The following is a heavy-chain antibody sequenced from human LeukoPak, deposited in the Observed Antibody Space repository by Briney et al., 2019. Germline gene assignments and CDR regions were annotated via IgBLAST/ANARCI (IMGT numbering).Heavy chain of an antibody. D-gene: IGHD5-18*01. CDR1: GGSLSTFY. V-gene: IGHV4-59*01. Sequence: PSETLSLTRTVSGGSLSTFYWSWIRQPPGKGLELIAYFSSTGSTNYNPSLKSRVTTSVDTSKNQLSLRLSSVTAADTAVYYCARANTAMSVWGQGTLVTVSS. CDR2: FSSTGST. CDR3: ARANTAMSV. J-gene: IGHJ4*02.